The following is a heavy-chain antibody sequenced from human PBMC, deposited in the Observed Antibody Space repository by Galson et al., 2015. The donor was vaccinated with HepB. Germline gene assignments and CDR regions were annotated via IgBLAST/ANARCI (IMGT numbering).Heavy chain of an antibody. V-gene: IGHV3-23*01. D-gene: IGHD3-16*01. Sequence: SLRPSCAASGFTFSNYAMNWVRQAPGKGLEWVSLMSGRGDTTYYADSVKGRFTISRDNSKNTLYLQMNSLRAEDTAVYYCAITEARLGWFDPWGQGTLVTVSS. CDR3: AITEARLGWFDP. CDR2: MSGRGDTT. CDR1: GFTFSNYA. J-gene: IGHJ5*02.